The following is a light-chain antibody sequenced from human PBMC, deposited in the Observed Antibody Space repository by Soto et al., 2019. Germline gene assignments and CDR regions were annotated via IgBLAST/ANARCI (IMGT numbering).Light chain of an antibody. Sequence: DIQMTQSPSTLSASVGDRVTITCRASQTVSTWLAWYQQKPGKAPKVMIYDASSLENGVPPRFSGSGSGTEFTLTISSLQPDDFATYYCQQYSTSSRTFGQGTKVDIK. CDR1: QTVSTW. CDR2: DAS. CDR3: QQYSTSSRT. V-gene: IGKV1-5*01. J-gene: IGKJ1*01.